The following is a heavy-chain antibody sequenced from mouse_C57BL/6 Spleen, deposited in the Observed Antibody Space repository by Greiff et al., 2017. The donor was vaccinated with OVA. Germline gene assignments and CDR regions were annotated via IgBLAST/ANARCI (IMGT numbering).Heavy chain of an antibody. CDR2: IHPNSGST. CDR3: ARSAMDYGSRFPGDY. J-gene: IGHJ4*01. Sequence: QVQLKQPGAELVKPGASVKLSCKASGYTFTSYWMHWVKQRPGQGLEWIGMIHPNSGSTNYNEKFKSKGTLTVDKASSTAYMQLSSLTSEDSAVYYCARSAMDYGSRFPGDYWGQGTSVTVSS. D-gene: IGHD1-1*01. CDR1: GYTFTSYW. V-gene: IGHV1-64*01.